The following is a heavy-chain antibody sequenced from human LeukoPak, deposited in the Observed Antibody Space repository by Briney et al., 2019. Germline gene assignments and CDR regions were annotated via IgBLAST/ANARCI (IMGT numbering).Heavy chain of an antibody. CDR1: GFTFSSYS. CDR2: ISSSSSYI. Sequence: QPGGSLRLSCAASGFTFSSYSMNWVRQAPGKGLEWVSSISSSSSYIYYADSVKGRFTISRDDAKNSLYLQMNSLRAEDTAVYYCARDRRGIAAAGTDAFDIWGQGTMVTVSS. V-gene: IGHV3-21*01. CDR3: ARDRRGIAAAGTDAFDI. J-gene: IGHJ3*02. D-gene: IGHD6-13*01.